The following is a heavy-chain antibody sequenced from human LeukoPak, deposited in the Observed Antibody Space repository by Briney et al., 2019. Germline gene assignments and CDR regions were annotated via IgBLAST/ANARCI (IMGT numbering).Heavy chain of an antibody. CDR3: AKFSGPFDY. J-gene: IGHJ4*02. CDR2: ISYDGSNK. Sequence: GGSLRLSCAASGFTFSSYGMHWVRQAQGKGLEWVAVISYDGSNKYYADSVKGRFTISRDNSKNTLYLQMNSLRAEDTAVYYCAKFSGPFDYWGQGTLVTVSS. V-gene: IGHV3-30*18. CDR1: GFTFSSYG. D-gene: IGHD3-10*01.